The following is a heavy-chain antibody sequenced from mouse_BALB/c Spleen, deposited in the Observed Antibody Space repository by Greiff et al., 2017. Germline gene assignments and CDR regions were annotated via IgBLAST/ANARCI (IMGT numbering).Heavy chain of an antibody. V-gene: IGHV5-17*02. D-gene: IGHD2-3*01. Sequence: EVQRVESGGGLVQPGGSRKLSCAASGFTFSSFGMHWVRQAPEKGLEWVAYISSGSSTIYYADTVKGRFTISRDNPKNTLFLQMTSLRSEDTAMYYCARIPIYDGYYVDYWGQGTTLTVSS. CDR2: ISSGSSTI. CDR3: ARIPIYDGYYVDY. J-gene: IGHJ2*01. CDR1: GFTFSSFG.